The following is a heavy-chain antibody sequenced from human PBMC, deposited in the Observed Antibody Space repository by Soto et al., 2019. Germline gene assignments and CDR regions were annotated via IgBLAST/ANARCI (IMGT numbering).Heavy chain of an antibody. CDR2: TYYRSKWYN. J-gene: IGHJ6*02. Sequence: PSQTLSLPCAISGDSVSSNSAAWNWIRQSPSRGLEWLGRTYYRSKWYNDYAVSVKSRITINPDTSKNQFSLQLNSVTPEDTAVYYCARGIVLMVYAIPSPRYGMDVWGQGTTVTVSS. V-gene: IGHV6-1*01. D-gene: IGHD2-8*01. CDR3: ARGIVLMVYAIPSPRYGMDV. CDR1: GDSVSSNSAA.